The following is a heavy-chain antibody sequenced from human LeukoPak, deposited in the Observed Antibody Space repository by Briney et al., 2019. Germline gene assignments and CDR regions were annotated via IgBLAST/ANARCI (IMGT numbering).Heavy chain of an antibody. CDR1: GYTFTSYG. D-gene: IGHD2/OR15-2a*01. CDR3: ASRIADVYIDY. Sequence: ASVKVSCKASGYTFTSYGISWVRQAPGQGLEWMGCISAYNGNTNYAQKLQGRVTMTTDTSTSTAYMELRSLRSDDTAVYYCASRIADVYIDYWGEGTLGTVSS. CDR2: ISAYNGNT. V-gene: IGHV1-18*01. J-gene: IGHJ4*02.